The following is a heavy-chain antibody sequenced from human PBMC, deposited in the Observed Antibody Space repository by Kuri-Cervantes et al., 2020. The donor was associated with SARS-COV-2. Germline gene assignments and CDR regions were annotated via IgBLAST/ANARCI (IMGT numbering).Heavy chain of an antibody. CDR1: GGSISSSSYY. Sequence: LETLSLTCTVSGGSISSSSYYWGWIRQPPGKGLEWIGSIYYSGSTYYNPSLKSRVTISVDTSKNQFSLKLSSVTAADTAVYYCARPLEGGDYFDYWGQGTLVTVSS. J-gene: IGHJ4*02. CDR3: ARPLEGGDYFDY. CDR2: IYYSGST. D-gene: IGHD3-16*01. V-gene: IGHV4-39*01.